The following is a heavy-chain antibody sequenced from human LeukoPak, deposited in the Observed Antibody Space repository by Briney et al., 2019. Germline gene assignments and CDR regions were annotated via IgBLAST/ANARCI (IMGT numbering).Heavy chain of an antibody. CDR3: AKDRYGVGANQDFDY. CDR1: GFTFSSYA. CDR2: ISGSGGST. Sequence: GGSLRLSCAASGFTFSSYAMSWVRQAPGKGLEWVSAISGSGGSTYYADSVKGRFTISRDNSKNTLYLQMNSLRAEDTAVYYCAKDRYGVGANQDFDYWGQGTLVTVSS. J-gene: IGHJ4*02. D-gene: IGHD1-26*01. V-gene: IGHV3-23*01.